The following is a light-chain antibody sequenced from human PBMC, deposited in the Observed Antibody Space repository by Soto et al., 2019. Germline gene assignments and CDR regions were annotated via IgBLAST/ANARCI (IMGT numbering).Light chain of an antibody. CDR1: QSISSY. V-gene: IGKV1-39*01. J-gene: IGKJ1*01. Sequence: DIQMTQSPSSLSASVGDRVTITCRASQSISSYLNWYQQKPGKAPKLLIYAASSLQSGVPSRFSGSGSGTDFTLTISSLQPEDFATYYCQQSYRYRGTFGQGTKVDIK. CDR3: QQSYRYRGT. CDR2: AAS.